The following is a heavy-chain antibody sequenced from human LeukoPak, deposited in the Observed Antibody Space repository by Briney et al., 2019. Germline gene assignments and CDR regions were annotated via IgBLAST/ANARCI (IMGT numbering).Heavy chain of an antibody. J-gene: IGHJ2*01. CDR2: IYYSGST. CDR3: ARDLSLLEMATITWYFDL. CDR1: GGSISSYY. Sequence: PSETLSLTCTVSGGSISSYYWSWIRQPPGKGLEWIGYIYYSGSTNYNPSLKSRVTISVDTSKNQFSLKLSSVTAADTAVYYCARDLSLLEMATITWYFDLWGRGTLVTVSS. V-gene: IGHV4-59*12. D-gene: IGHD5-24*01.